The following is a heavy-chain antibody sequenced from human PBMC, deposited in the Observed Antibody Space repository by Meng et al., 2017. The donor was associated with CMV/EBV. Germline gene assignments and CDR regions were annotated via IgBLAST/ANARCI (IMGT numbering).Heavy chain of an antibody. CDR2: TIPLLDSP. J-gene: IGHJ4*02. Sequence: SVKVSCKISGGTFNTYAITWVRQAPGQGFELMGLTIPLLDSPTYAQKFRGRVSITTDGSTSTVAMELTSLTSEDTAVYYCARDGPGGGNYFLYWGQGTLVTVSS. D-gene: IGHD1-26*01. V-gene: IGHV1-69*05. CDR1: GGTFNTYA. CDR3: ARDGPGGGNYFLY.